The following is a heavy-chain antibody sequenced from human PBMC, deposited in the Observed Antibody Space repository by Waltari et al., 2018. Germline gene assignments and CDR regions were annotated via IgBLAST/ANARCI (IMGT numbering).Heavy chain of an antibody. J-gene: IGHJ5*02. CDR1: GYSISSGYY. V-gene: IGHV4-38-2*01. D-gene: IGHD6-25*01. CDR3: VSAAVRYNWFDP. Sequence: QVQLQESGPGLVKPSETLSLTCAVSGYSISSGYYWGWIRQPPGKGLEWIGSIYHSGSTYDNPSLKSRVTISVDTSKNQFSLKLSSVTAADTAVYYCVSAAVRYNWFDPWGQGTLVTVSS. CDR2: IYHSGST.